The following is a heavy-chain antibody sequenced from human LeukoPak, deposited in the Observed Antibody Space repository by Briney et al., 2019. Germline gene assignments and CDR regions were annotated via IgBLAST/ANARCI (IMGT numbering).Heavy chain of an antibody. CDR1: GYTFTGYY. D-gene: IGHD2-8*01. CDR3: ARVVLYHFDY. Sequence: VASVKVSCKASGYTFTGYYMHWARQAPGQGLEWMGWINPNSGGTNYAQKFQGRVTMTRDTSISTAYMELSRLRSDDTAVYYCARVVLYHFDYWGQGTLVTVSS. CDR2: INPNSGGT. J-gene: IGHJ4*02. V-gene: IGHV1-2*02.